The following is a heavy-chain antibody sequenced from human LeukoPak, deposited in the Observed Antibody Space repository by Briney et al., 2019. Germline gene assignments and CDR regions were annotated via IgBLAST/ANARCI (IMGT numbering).Heavy chain of an antibody. CDR1: GFTFSSYE. CDR2: ISSSGSTI. Sequence: PGGSLRLSCAASGFTFSSYEMNWVRQAPGKGLEWVSYISSSGSTIYYADSVKGRFTIYRDNAKNSLYLQMNSLRAEDTAVYYCARERADSEDYYYGMDVWGKGTTVTVSS. V-gene: IGHV3-48*03. D-gene: IGHD3-10*01. CDR3: ARERADSEDYYYGMDV. J-gene: IGHJ6*04.